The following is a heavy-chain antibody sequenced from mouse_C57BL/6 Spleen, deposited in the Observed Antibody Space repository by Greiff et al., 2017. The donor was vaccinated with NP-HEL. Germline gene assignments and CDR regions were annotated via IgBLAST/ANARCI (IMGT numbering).Heavy chain of an antibody. D-gene: IGHD1-1*01. Sequence: VQLQQPGAELVKPGASVKLSCKASGYTFTSYWMQWVKQRPGQGLEWIGEIDPSDSYTNYNQKFKGKATLTVDTSSSTAYMQLSSLTSEDSAVYYCARWGGSSYGAYWGQGTLVTVSA. CDR2: IDPSDSYT. J-gene: IGHJ3*01. V-gene: IGHV1-50*01. CDR1: GYTFTSYW. CDR3: ARWGGSSYGAY.